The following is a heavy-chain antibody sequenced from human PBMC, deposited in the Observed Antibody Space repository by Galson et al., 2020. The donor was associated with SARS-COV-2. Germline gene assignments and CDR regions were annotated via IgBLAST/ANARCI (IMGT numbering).Heavy chain of an antibody. Sequence: GEYLKISCAASGFTFSNYGMNWVRQAPGKGLEWVSSISGTGDYIYYADSLKARFTVSRDNTRNSLYLQINRLIADDAAVYYCARGFDSAGFSFPEFWGQGTLVTVSS. D-gene: IGHD3-9*01. CDR2: ISGTGDYI. J-gene: IGHJ4*02. CDR1: GFTFSNYG. CDR3: ARGFDSAGFSFPEF. V-gene: IGHV3-21*01.